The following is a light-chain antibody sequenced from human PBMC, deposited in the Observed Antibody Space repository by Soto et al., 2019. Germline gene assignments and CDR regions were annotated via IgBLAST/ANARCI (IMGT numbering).Light chain of an antibody. V-gene: IGLV2-14*01. CDR2: EVT. CDR1: SSDVGAYNF. J-gene: IGLJ1*01. Sequence: QXVLTQPSSVSWSPRQSITISCTGSSSDVGAYNFVSWYQHHPGKAPKLILYEVTTRPSGVSSRFSGSQSGNTASLTISGLQADDEANYYCSSYTSSNTPYVFGTGTKVTVL. CDR3: SSYTSSNTPYV.